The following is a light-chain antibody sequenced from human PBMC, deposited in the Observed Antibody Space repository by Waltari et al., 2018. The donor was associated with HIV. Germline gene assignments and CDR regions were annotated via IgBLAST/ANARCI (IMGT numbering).Light chain of an antibody. Sequence: ENVLTQSPGTLSLSPGERATLACRARQNVYSSYVAWYQQRPGQAPRLLIYAGNRRAAGIPDFSLTISRLEPEDFAVYYCHQYTGSPRTFGQGTKV. CDR3: HQYTGSPRT. CDR2: AGN. J-gene: IGKJ1*01. V-gene: IGKV3-20*01. CDR1: QNVYSSY.